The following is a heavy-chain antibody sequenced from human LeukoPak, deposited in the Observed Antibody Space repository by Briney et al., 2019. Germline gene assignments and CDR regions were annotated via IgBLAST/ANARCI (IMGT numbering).Heavy chain of an antibody. CDR2: VTGSGDNT. Sequence: GGSLRLSCAASGFIFTNYAMSWVRQSPGKGLEWVSTVTGSGDNTYYADSVKGRFTIPRDNSKNMVFLQMDSLRADDTALYYCASEPGVSYVGGLDYWGQGTLVTVSS. D-gene: IGHD3-16*01. J-gene: IGHJ4*02. CDR1: GFIFTNYA. CDR3: ASEPGVSYVGGLDY. V-gene: IGHV3-23*01.